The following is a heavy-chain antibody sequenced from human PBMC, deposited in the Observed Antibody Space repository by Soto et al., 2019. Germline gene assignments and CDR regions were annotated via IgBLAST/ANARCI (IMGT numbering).Heavy chain of an antibody. J-gene: IGHJ5*02. V-gene: IGHV1-18*01. D-gene: IGHD6-13*01. CDR1: GYTFTSYG. Sequence: GASVKVSCKASGYTFTSYGISWVRQAPGQGPEWMGWISAYNGNTNYAQKLQGRVTMTTDTSTSTAYMELRSLRSDDTAVYYCARGEAAAGENWFDPWGQGTLVTVSS. CDR2: ISAYNGNT. CDR3: ARGEAAAGENWFDP.